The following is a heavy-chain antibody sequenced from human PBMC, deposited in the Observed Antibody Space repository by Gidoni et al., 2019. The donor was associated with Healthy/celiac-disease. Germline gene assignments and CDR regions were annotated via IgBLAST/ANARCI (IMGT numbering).Heavy chain of an antibody. V-gene: IGHV3-23*01. CDR3: AKPVSGSYLFDY. CDR1: GFTFSSYA. D-gene: IGHD1-26*01. Sequence: EVQLLESGGGLVQPGGPLRLSCAASGFTFSSYAMSWVRQAPGKGLEWVSAISGSGGSTYYADSVKGRFTISRDNSKNTLYLQMNSLRAEDTAVYYCAKPVSGSYLFDYWGQGTLVTVSS. J-gene: IGHJ4*02. CDR2: ISGSGGST.